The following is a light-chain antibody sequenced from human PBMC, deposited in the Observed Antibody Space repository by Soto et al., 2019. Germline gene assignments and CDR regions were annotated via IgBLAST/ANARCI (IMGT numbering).Light chain of an antibody. J-gene: IGKJ1*01. V-gene: IGKV3-15*01. CDR3: QQYGSSPTWT. CDR2: GAS. Sequence: EIVMTQSPATLSVSPGARATLSCRASQSVSSDLAWYHQKPGQAPRLLIYGASTRATGIPARFSGSGSGTEFTLTINSLQSEDSAVYYCQQYGSSPTWTFGQGTKVDIK. CDR1: QSVSSD.